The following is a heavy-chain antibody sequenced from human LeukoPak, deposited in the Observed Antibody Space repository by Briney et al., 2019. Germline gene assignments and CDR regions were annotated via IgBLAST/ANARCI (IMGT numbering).Heavy chain of an antibody. Sequence: SETLSLTCAVSGYSISSGYYWGWIRQPPGKGLEWIGSIYHSGSTYYNPSLKSRVTISVDTSKNQFSLKLSSVTAADTAVYYCARQESGMVATSNQYYFDYWGQGTLVTVSS. CDR1: GYSISSGYY. CDR3: ARQESGMVATSNQYYFDY. J-gene: IGHJ4*02. CDR2: IYHSGST. V-gene: IGHV4-38-2*01. D-gene: IGHD5-12*01.